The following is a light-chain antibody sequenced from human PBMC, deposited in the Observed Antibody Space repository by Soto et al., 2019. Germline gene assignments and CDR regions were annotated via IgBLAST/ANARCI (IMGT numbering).Light chain of an antibody. V-gene: IGLV2-8*01. CDR2: EVS. Sequence: QSALTQPASVSGSPGQSITISCTGTSSDVGRYNYVSWYQQHPGKAPKLMIYEVSKRPSGVPDRFSGSKSGNTASLTVSGLQAEDEADYYCSSYVARGAFGGVTKLTVL. CDR3: SSYVARGA. CDR1: SSDVGRYNY. J-gene: IGLJ2*01.